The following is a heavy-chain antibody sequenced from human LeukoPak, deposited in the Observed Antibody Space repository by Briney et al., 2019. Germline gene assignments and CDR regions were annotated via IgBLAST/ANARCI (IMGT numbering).Heavy chain of an antibody. V-gene: IGHV1-2*02. D-gene: IGHD1-26*01. CDR2: INPNSGGT. CDR3: ARDYGAGATSGY. Sequence: GASVKVSCKASGYTFTGYYMHWVRQAPGQGLEWMGWINPNSGGTNYAQKFQGRVTMTRDTSISTAYMELSGLTSEDTAVYYCARDYGAGATSGYWGQGTLVTVSS. J-gene: IGHJ4*02. CDR1: GYTFTGYY.